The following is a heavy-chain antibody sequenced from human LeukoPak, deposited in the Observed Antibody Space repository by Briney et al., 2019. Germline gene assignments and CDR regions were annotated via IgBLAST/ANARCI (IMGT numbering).Heavy chain of an antibody. Sequence: SETLSLTCAVYGGSFSGYYWSWIRQPPGKGLEWIGEINHSGSTNYNPSLKSRVTISVDTSTNQFSLQLSSVTAADTAVYYCARGNDFTTGRSLYYWGQGTLVTVS. CDR2: INHSGST. J-gene: IGHJ4*02. CDR3: ARGNDFTTGRSLYY. V-gene: IGHV4-34*01. CDR1: GGSFSGYY. D-gene: IGHD1-1*01.